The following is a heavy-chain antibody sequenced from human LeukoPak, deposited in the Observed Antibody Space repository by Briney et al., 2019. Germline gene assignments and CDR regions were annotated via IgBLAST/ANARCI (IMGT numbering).Heavy chain of an antibody. V-gene: IGHV3-48*01. CDR1: AFTFSDYS. CDR2: ISGRSSTI. J-gene: IGHJ4*02. D-gene: IGHD1-26*01. Sequence: RGCLRLSCTASAFTFSDYSMNWVRRAPGKGLEWVSYISGRSSTIYYADSVKGRFTISRDNAKNSMYLQMNSLRAEDTAVYYCARDRIKSGSYYFDYWGQGTLVTVSS. CDR3: ARDRIKSGSYYFDY.